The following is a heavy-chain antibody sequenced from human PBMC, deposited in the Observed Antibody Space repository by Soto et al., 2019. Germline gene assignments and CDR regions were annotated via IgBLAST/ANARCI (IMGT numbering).Heavy chain of an antibody. D-gene: IGHD5-18*01. J-gene: IGHJ4*02. CDR3: VKSGGYGYVVDY. CDR1: GFTFSSYA. CDR2: ISSNGAST. V-gene: IGHV3-64D*08. Sequence: GGSLRLSCSASGFTFSSYAMHWVRQAPGKGLEYVSAISSNGASTYYADSVKGRFTISRDHSKITLYLEMSSLRAEHTAVYYCVKSGGYGYVVDYWGQGTLVTVSS.